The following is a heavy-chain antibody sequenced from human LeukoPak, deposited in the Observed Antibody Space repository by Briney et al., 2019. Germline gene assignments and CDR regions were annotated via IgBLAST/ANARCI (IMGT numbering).Heavy chain of an antibody. CDR2: ISGSGGST. Sequence: PGGSLRLSCAASGFTFSSYSMNWVRQAPGKGLEWVSAISGSGGSTYYADSVKGRFTISRDNSKNTLYLQMNSLRAEDTAVYYCAKVPPKIVVVPAAFDYWGQGTLVTVSS. V-gene: IGHV3-23*01. CDR3: AKVPPKIVVVPAAFDY. D-gene: IGHD2-2*01. J-gene: IGHJ4*02. CDR1: GFTFSSYS.